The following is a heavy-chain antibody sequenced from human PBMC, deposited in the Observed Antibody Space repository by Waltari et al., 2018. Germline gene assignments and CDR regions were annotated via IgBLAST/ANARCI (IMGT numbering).Heavy chain of an antibody. CDR3: ARDYSGSRPGAFDI. J-gene: IGHJ3*02. CDR1: GYTFTSYG. D-gene: IGHD1-26*01. Sequence: QVQLVQSGAEVKKPGSSVKVSCKASGYTFTSYGISWVRQAPGQGLEWMGWISAYKGNTNYARKLQGRVTRTTDTSTSTAYMELRSLRSDDTAVYYCARDYSGSRPGAFDIWGQGTMVTVSS. V-gene: IGHV1-18*01. CDR2: ISAYKGNT.